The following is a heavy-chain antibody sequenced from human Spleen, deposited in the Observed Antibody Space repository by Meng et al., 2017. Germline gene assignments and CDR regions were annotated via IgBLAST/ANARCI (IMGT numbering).Heavy chain of an antibody. CDR1: GGSISSGSYY. V-gene: IGHV4-61*02. J-gene: IGHJ5*02. CDR2: IYTSGST. Sequence: SETLSLTCTVSGGSISSGSYYWSWIRQPAGKGLEWIGRIYTSGSTNYNPSLKSRVTISVDTSKNQFSLKLSSVTAADTAVYYCARETTYYYGSGSYYTNWFDPWGQGTLVTVSS. CDR3: ARETTYYYGSGSYYTNWFDP. D-gene: IGHD3-10*01.